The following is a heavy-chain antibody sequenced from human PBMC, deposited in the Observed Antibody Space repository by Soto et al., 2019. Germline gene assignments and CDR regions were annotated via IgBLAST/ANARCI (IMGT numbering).Heavy chain of an antibody. CDR1: GYSFSDFG. Sequence: QVHLVQSGGELKKPGASVKVSCKASGYSFSDFGITWVRQAPGQGLEWMGWISGKNGNTNYAQKVQGRVTLTADTSTSTAYMEMRALTSDDTGIYDCARSDSYEDTGTFENWGQGTPVTVSS. J-gene: IGHJ4*02. D-gene: IGHD2-21*02. V-gene: IGHV1-18*04. CDR2: ISGKNGNT. CDR3: ARSDSYEDTGTFEN.